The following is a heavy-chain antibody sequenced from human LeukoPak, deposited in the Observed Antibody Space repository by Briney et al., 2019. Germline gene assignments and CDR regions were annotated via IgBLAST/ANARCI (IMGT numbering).Heavy chain of an antibody. J-gene: IGHJ4*02. V-gene: IGHV1-8*01. CDR1: GYTFTSYD. CDR3: ARGRGIAARSRYYFDY. CDR2: MNPNSGNT. Sequence: GASVKVSCKASGYTFTSYDINWVRQATGQGLEWMGWMNPNSGNTGCAQKFQGRVTMTRNTSISTAYMELSSLRSEDTAVYYCARGRGIAARSRYYFDYWGQGTLVTVSS. D-gene: IGHD6-6*01.